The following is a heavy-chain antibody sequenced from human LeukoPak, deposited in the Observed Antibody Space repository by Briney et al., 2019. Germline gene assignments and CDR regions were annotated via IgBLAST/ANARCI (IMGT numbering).Heavy chain of an antibody. CDR3: AKGAGYLGSYSMDV. D-gene: IGHD3-16*01. Sequence: GGSLRLSCAASGFTFDDYAMHWVRQAPGKGLEWVSLISGDGGSTYYADSVKGRFTISRDNSKNSLYLQMNSLRTEDTALYYCAKGAGYLGSYSMDVWGQGTTVTVSS. CDR2: ISGDGGST. CDR1: GFTFDDYA. J-gene: IGHJ6*02. V-gene: IGHV3-43*02.